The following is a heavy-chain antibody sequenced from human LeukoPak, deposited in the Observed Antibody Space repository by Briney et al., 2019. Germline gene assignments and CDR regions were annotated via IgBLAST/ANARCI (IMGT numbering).Heavy chain of an antibody. Sequence: SETLSLTCTVSGGSISSYYWSWIRQPPGKGLEWIGYIYYSGSTNYNPSLKSRVTISVDTSKNQFSLKLSSVTAADTAVYFCARLRGYSYDSHYFDYWGQGTLATVSS. CDR2: IYYSGST. V-gene: IGHV4-59*08. J-gene: IGHJ4*02. CDR1: GGSISSYY. CDR3: ARLRGYSYDSHYFDY. D-gene: IGHD5-18*01.